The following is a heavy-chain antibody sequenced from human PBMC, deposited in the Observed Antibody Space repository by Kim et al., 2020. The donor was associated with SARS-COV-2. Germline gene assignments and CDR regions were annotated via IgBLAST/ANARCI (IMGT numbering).Heavy chain of an antibody. J-gene: IGHJ4*02. CDR1: GGSISSYY. V-gene: IGHV4-59*13. CDR3: ARGPVGGLIAFDY. CDR2: VYFSGST. Sequence: SETLSLTCSVSGGSISSYYWSWIRQLPGKGLEWIGYVYFSGSTNYNPSLKSRAAISVDTSKNQFSLKLSSVTAADTAVYYCARGPVGGLIAFDYWGQGTLVTVSS. D-gene: IGHD1-26*01.